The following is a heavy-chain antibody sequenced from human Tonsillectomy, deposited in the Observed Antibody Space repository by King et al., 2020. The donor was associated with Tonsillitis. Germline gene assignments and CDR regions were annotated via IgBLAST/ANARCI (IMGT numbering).Heavy chain of an antibody. Sequence: VQLVESGGDLVKPGGSLRLSCAASGFTFSDYAMNWVRQAPGKGLEWVSSISSGSSYIYYADSMKGRFSISRDNAKNSLYLQMNSLRVEDTAVYYCASSRSDILTGYPLSPIDYWGQGTLVTVSS. CDR2: ISSGSSYI. J-gene: IGHJ4*02. CDR3: ASSRSDILTGYPLSPIDY. V-gene: IGHV3-21*01. D-gene: IGHD3-9*01. CDR1: GFTFSDYA.